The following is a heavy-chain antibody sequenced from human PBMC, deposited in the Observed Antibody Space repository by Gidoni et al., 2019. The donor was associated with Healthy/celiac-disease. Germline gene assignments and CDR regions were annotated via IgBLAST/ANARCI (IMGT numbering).Heavy chain of an antibody. J-gene: IGHJ4*02. CDR3: ARGWGSLRGNFDY. V-gene: IGHV6-1*01. CDR2: TYNRSKWYN. D-gene: IGHD3-10*01. CDR1: GDSVPSNSAA. Sequence: QVQLQQSGPGLVKPSQTLSLTCAISGDSVPSNSAAWNWIRQSPARGLEWLGRTYNRSKWYNDYAGSVKSRITINPDTSKNQFSLQLNSVTPEDTAVYYCARGWGSLRGNFDYWGQGTLVTVSS.